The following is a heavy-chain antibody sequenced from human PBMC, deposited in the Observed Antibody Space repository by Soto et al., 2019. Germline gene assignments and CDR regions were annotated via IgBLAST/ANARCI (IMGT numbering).Heavy chain of an antibody. CDR2: FIPVIDTA. CDR1: GVSFSNFA. CDR3: ARGRDGHNSYNFDH. D-gene: IGHD1-1*01. J-gene: IGHJ4*02. Sequence: SVKVSCKASGVSFSNFAMSCLRQAPGQGLEWIGSFIPVIDTAKYAQKLQGRVTTTADESTRTAYMELTSLRSEDTAVYYCARGRDGHNSYNFDHWGQGTLVTVSS. V-gene: IGHV1-69*11.